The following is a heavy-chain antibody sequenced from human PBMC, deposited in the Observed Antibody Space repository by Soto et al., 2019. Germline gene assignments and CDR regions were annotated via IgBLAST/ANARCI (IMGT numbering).Heavy chain of an antibody. CDR1: GGSISSGDYY. CDR2: IYYSGST. D-gene: IGHD5-12*01. J-gene: IGHJ6*02. CDR3: AREEREPIVATIHYYYGMDV. V-gene: IGHV4-30-4*01. Sequence: SETLSLTCTVSGGSISSGDYYWSWIRQPPGKGLEWIGYIYYSGSTYYNPSLKSRVTISVDTSKNQFSLKLSSVTAADTAVYYCAREEREPIVATIHYYYGMDVWGQGTTVTVYS.